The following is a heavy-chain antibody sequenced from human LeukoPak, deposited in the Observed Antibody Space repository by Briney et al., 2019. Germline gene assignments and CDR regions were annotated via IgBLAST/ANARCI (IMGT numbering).Heavy chain of an antibody. Sequence: GGSLTLSCAPSGFIFSNAWMSWVRQAPGKGREWVGRMKSRTDGGITDYAAPVKGRFTISRDDSKNTLYLQMDSLKTEDTAVYYCTTEGRSTVEFDHWGQGTLVTVSS. J-gene: IGHJ4*02. CDR2: MKSRTDGGIT. CDR1: GFIFSNAW. CDR3: TTEGRSTVEFDH. D-gene: IGHD4-17*01. V-gene: IGHV3-15*01.